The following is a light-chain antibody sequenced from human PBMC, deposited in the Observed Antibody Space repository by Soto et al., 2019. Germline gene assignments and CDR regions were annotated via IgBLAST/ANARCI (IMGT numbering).Light chain of an antibody. CDR2: KTS. J-gene: IGKJ1*01. CDR1: QNIRSW. Sequence: DIQMTQSPSTVSASIGDRVTITCRASQNIRSWLAWFQQKPGKAPKLLIYKTSILESGVPSRFSGSESGTEFTLTISSLQSDDFATYYCQQYNSYWTFGQGTKVEIK. CDR3: QQYNSYWT. V-gene: IGKV1-5*03.